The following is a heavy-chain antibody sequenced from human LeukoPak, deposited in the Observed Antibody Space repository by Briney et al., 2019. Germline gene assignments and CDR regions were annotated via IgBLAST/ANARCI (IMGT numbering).Heavy chain of an antibody. CDR2: FDPEDGET. CDR3: ATYSLNSGWYVSDY. V-gene: IGHV1-24*01. CDR1: GYTLTELS. Sequence: GASVKVSCKVSGYTLTELSMHWVRQAPGKGLEWMGGFDPEDGETIYAQKFQGRVTMTEDTSTDTAYMELSSLRSEDTAVSYCATYSLNSGWYVSDYWGQGTLVTVSS. D-gene: IGHD6-19*01. J-gene: IGHJ4*02.